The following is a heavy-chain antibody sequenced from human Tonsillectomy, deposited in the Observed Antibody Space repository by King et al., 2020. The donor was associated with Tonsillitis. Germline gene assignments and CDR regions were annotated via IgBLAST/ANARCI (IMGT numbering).Heavy chain of an antibody. D-gene: IGHD2-2*01. Sequence: QLVQSGGGLVQPGGSLRLSCAASGFTVSRNYMSWVRQAPGKGLEWVSVIYSGGSTYYADSVKGRFTISRHNSKNTLYLQMNSLRAEDTAVYYCARASGQIECSSTSCYVVYYYGMDVWGQGTTVTVSS. CDR2: IYSGGST. CDR3: ARASGQIECSSTSCYVVYYYGMDV. V-gene: IGHV3-53*04. CDR1: GFTVSRNY. J-gene: IGHJ6*02.